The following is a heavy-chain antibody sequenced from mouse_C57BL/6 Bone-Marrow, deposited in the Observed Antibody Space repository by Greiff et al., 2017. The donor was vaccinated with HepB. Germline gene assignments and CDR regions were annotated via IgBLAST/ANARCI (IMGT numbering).Heavy chain of an antibody. J-gene: IGHJ2*01. V-gene: IGHV1-55*01. CDR2: IYPGSGST. CDR1: GYTFTSYW. D-gene: IGHD2-1*01. CDR3: ASDGKGY. Sequence: QVQLKESGAELVKPGASVKMSCKASGYTFTSYWITWVKQRPGQGLEWIGDIYPGSGSTNYNEKFKSKATLTVDTSSSTAYMQLSSLTSEDSAVYYCASDGKGYWGQGTTLTVSS.